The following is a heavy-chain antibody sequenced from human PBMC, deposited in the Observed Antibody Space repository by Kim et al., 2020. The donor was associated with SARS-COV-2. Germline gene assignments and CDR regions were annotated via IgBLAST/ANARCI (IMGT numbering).Heavy chain of an antibody. CDR3: VRDSNGGRGYGY. J-gene: IGHJ4*02. CDR2: ISGSSNDI. Sequence: GGSLRLSCAASGFSFSDYYLNWVRQAPGKGPEWVSYISGSSNDINYADSVKGRFTVSRANAKNEMYLQMNNLRAEDKAFYYCVRDSNGGRGYGYWCQGTL. CDR1: GFSFSDYY. V-gene: IGHV3-11*05. D-gene: IGHD3-10*01.